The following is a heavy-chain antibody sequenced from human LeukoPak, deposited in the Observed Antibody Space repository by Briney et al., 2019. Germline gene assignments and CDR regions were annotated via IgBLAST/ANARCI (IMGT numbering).Heavy chain of an antibody. V-gene: IGHV3-23*01. J-gene: IGHJ6*03. Sequence: GRSLRLSCAASGFTFSSYAMSWVRQAPGKGLEWVSALSSSGGSTYYTDSVKGRFTISRDNSKNTLYLLMTSLGAEDTAVYYCAKRGRQQLSSYMDVWGKGTTVTVSS. CDR2: LSSSGGST. CDR3: AKRGRQQLSSYMDV. CDR1: GFTFSSYA. D-gene: IGHD6-13*01.